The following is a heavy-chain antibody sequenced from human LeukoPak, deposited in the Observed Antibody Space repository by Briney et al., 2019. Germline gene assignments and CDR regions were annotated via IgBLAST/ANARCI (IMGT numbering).Heavy chain of an antibody. CDR2: IIPIFGTA. Sequence: ASVKVSCKASGGTFSSYAISWVRQAPGQGLEWMGGIIPIFGTANYAQKFQGRVTITADESTSTAYMELSSLRSEDTAVYYCARDGHYRYSYGPPSFDYWGQGTLVTVSS. J-gene: IGHJ4*02. V-gene: IGHV1-69*13. D-gene: IGHD5-18*01. CDR1: GGTFSSYA. CDR3: ARDGHYRYSYGPPSFDY.